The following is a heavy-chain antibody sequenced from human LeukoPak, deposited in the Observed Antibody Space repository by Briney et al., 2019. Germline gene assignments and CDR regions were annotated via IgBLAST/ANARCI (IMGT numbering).Heavy chain of an antibody. CDR2: INWNGGST. Sequence: GGSLRLSCAASGFTFDDYGMSWVRQAPGKGLEWVSGINWNGGSTGYGDSVEGRFTISRDNAKNSLYLQMNSLRAEDTALYHCAGSSGNYYYYGMDVWGQGTTVTVSS. CDR3: AGSSGNYYYYGMDV. J-gene: IGHJ6*02. CDR1: GFTFDDYG. V-gene: IGHV3-20*01.